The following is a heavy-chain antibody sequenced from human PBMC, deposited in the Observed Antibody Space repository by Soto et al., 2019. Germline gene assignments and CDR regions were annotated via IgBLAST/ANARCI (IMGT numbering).Heavy chain of an antibody. J-gene: IGHJ4*02. CDR2: INHSGST. D-gene: IGHD3-3*01. CDR1: GGSFSGYY. Sequence: PSETLSLTCAVYGGSFSGYYWSWIRQPPGKGLEWIGEINHSGSTNYNPSLKSRVTISVDTSKNQFSLKLSSVTAADTAVYYCASYDFWSGSGFDYWGQGTLVTVSS. V-gene: IGHV4-34*01. CDR3: ASYDFWSGSGFDY.